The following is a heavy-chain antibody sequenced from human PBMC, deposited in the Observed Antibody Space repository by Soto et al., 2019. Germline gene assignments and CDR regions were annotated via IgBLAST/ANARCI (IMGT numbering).Heavy chain of an antibody. Sequence: ASVKVSCKASGYIFTGYYMHWVRQAPGQGLEWMGWINPNSGGTNYAQKFQGWVTMTRDTSISTAYMELSRLSSDDTAVYYCARGNRDDFWSGYPNGYYGMDVWGQGTTVTVSS. V-gene: IGHV1-2*04. CDR1: GYIFTGYY. CDR2: INPNSGGT. CDR3: ARGNRDDFWSGYPNGYYGMDV. D-gene: IGHD3-3*01. J-gene: IGHJ6*02.